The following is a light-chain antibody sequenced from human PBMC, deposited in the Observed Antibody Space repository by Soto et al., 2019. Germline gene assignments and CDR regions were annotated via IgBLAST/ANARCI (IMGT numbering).Light chain of an antibody. CDR1: QSISDR. CDR3: QHYNYWPYT. Sequence: DIRMTQYPSTLSASVGERVTINCRASQSISDRLAWYQRKPGKAPKLLIFDASSLESGVPSRFSGSGSGTEVTLTISSLQSEEFAGYYCQHYNYWPYTFRQGAKV. V-gene: IGKV1-5*01. CDR2: DAS. J-gene: IGKJ2*01.